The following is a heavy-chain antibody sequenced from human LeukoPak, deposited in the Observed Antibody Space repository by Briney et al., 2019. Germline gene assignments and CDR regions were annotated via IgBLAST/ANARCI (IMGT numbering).Heavy chain of an antibody. J-gene: IGHJ4*02. CDR1: DTSINTYY. V-gene: IGHV4-4*07. CDR2: IYTTGTT. D-gene: IGHD3-22*01. Sequence: SETLSLTCTVSDTSINTYYWSWIRQPAGKGLEWIGHIYTTGTTNYNPSLKSRVTMSVDTSKNQFSLKLSSVTAADTAVYYCASEAYYYDSSGYYKYWGQGTLVTVSS. CDR3: ASEAYYYDSSGYYKY.